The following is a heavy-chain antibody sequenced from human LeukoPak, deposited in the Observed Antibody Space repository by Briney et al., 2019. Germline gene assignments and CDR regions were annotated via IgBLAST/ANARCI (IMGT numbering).Heavy chain of an antibody. Sequence: SETLSLTCTVSGGSISSGGYYWSWIRQPPGKGLEWIGYIYHSGSTYYNPSLKSRVTISVDRSKNQFSLKLSSVTAADTAVYYCAREYRRGRDYWGQGTLVTVSS. J-gene: IGHJ4*02. CDR1: GGSISSGGYY. V-gene: IGHV4-30-2*01. D-gene: IGHD1-26*01. CDR3: AREYRRGRDY. CDR2: IYHSGST.